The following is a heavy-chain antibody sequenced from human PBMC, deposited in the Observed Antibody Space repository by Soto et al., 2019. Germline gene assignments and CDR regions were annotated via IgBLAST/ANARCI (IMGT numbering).Heavy chain of an antibody. Sequence: QVQLVESGGGVVQPGRSLRLSCAASGFTFSSYGMHWVRQAPGKGLEWVAVISYDGSNKYYADSAKGRFTISRDNSKNTLYLQMNSLRAEDTAVYYCAKDVSYGSYYMDVWGKGTTVTVSS. CDR2: ISYDGSNK. CDR3: AKDVSYGSYYMDV. CDR1: GFTFSSYG. D-gene: IGHD5-18*01. V-gene: IGHV3-30*18. J-gene: IGHJ6*03.